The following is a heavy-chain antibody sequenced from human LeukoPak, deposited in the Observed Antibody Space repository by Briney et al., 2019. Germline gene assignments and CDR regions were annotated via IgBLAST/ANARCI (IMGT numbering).Heavy chain of an antibody. CDR3: ARRPITMVRGVIPPFDY. CDR2: INAGNGNT. Sequence: ASVKVSCKASGYTFTSYGISWVRQAPGQRLEWMGWINAGNGNTKYSQKFQGRVTITRDTSASTAYMELSSLRSEDTAVYYCARRPITMVRGVIPPFDYWGQGTLVTVSS. V-gene: IGHV1-3*01. CDR1: GYTFTSYG. J-gene: IGHJ4*02. D-gene: IGHD3-10*01.